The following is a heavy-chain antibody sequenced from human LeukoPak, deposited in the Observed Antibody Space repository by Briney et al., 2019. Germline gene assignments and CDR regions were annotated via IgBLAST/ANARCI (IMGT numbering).Heavy chain of an antibody. CDR1: GGSISSYY. Sequence: SETLSLTCTVSGGSISSYYWSWIRQPAGKGLEWIGRIYTSGSTKYNPSLQSRVTMSVDTSKNQFSLKLSSVTAADTAVYYCATRIGGGSSYYFDYWGQGTLATVSS. CDR2: IYTSGST. J-gene: IGHJ4*02. CDR3: ATRIGGGSSYYFDY. V-gene: IGHV4-4*07. D-gene: IGHD2/OR15-2a*01.